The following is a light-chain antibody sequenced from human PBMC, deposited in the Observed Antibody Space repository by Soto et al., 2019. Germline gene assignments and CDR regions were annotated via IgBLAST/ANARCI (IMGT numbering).Light chain of an antibody. CDR3: QSYDTSLRAGV. V-gene: IGLV1-40*01. CDR2: GNN. CDR1: SSNIGAGYD. Sequence: QSVLTQPPSVSGAPGQRVTISCTGGSSNIGAGYDVHWYRQFPGTAPKLLVYGNNNRPSGISDRFSASKSGSSASLAITGLQAEDEVDYYCQSYDTSLRAGVFGGGTKVTVL. J-gene: IGLJ3*02.